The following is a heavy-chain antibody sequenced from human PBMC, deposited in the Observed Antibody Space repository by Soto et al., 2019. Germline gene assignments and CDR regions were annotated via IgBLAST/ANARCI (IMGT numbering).Heavy chain of an antibody. J-gene: IGHJ6*03. CDR2: IIPILGIA. CDR3: ARDGEYSSGWYGEVSYYYYMDV. Sequence: ASVKVSCKASGGTFSSYTISWVRQAPGQGLEWMGRIIPILGIANYAQKFQGRVTITADKSTRTAYMELSSLRSEDTAVYYCARDGEYSSGWYGEVSYYYYMDVWGKGTTVTVSS. V-gene: IGHV1-69*04. D-gene: IGHD6-19*01. CDR1: GGTFSSYT.